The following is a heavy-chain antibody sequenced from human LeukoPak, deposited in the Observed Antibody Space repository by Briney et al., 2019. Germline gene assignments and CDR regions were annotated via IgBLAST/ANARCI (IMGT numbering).Heavy chain of an antibody. CDR2: MNPKGGNT. CDR1: GYTFTSYD. CDR3: ARRVQLERRYRWEFGY. D-gene: IGHD1-1*01. J-gene: IGHJ4*02. V-gene: IGHV1-8*03. Sequence: ASVKVSCKASGYTFTSYDINWVRQATGQGLEWMGWMNPKGGNTAYAQKFQGRVTITRNTSISTAYMELSSLRSEDTAVYYCARRVQLERRYRWEFGYWGQGTLVTVSS.